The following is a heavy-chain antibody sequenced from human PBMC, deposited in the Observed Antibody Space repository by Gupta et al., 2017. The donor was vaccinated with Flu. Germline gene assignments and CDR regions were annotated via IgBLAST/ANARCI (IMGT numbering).Heavy chain of an antibody. D-gene: IGHD2-2*01. CDR1: Y. J-gene: IGHJ4*02. CDR3: ARHQCVSANCYPDEVDF. CDR2: VYYRGTS. V-gene: IGHV4-39*01. Sequence: YWGWIRQPPGKGLEWIGSVYYRGTSYYNPSLKSRVITSVDTSKNQFSLKVISVSAADTAIYYCARHQCVSANCYPDEVDFWGQGTLVTVSS.